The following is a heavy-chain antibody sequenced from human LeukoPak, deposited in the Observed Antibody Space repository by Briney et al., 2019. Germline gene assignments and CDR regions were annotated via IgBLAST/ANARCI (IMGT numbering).Heavy chain of an antibody. CDR2: IRSKANSYAT. D-gene: IGHD5-18*01. Sequence: GGSLRLSCAASGFTFSGSAMHWVRQASGKGLEWVGRIRSKANSYATAYAASVKGRLTISRDDSKNTAHLQMNSLRAEDTAVYYCARVADVDTAMVSLGYFDYWGQGTLVTVSS. CDR3: ARVADVDTAMVSLGYFDY. CDR1: GFTFSGSA. J-gene: IGHJ4*02. V-gene: IGHV3-73*01.